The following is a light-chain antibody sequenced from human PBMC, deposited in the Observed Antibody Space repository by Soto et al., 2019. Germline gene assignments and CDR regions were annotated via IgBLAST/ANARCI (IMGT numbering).Light chain of an antibody. J-gene: IGLJ1*01. CDR3: ETRDDSLRSYV. V-gene: IGLV1-51*01. Sequence: QSVLTQPPSVSAAPGQKVTISCSGSGSNIANNYVSRYQQLPGTAPKLLIYDNSKRPSGIPDRFSGSKSGTSATLGITGLQSGDEADYYCETRDDSLRSYVFGTGTKV. CDR1: GSNIANNY. CDR2: DNS.